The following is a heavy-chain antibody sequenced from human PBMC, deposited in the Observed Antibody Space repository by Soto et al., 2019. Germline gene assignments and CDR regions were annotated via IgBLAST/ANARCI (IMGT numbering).Heavy chain of an antibody. Sequence: SETLSLTCTFSGGSVNSNSYSLGWIRQSPGKGLEWIGTIYYAGTTSYNPSLKSRVSITLETSKSQFSLRLTSVTAPDTAVYYCARLGAYYQSLDPWGQGTVVTVSS. D-gene: IGHD2-21*01. V-gene: IGHV4-39*01. J-gene: IGHJ5*02. CDR3: ARLGAYYQSLDP. CDR1: GGSVNSNSYS. CDR2: IYYAGTT.